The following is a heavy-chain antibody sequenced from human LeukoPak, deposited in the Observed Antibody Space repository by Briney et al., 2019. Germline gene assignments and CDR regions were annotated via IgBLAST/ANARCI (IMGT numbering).Heavy chain of an antibody. Sequence: GASVKVSCKASEYTFTGYYMHWVRQAPGQGLEWMGWINPNSGGTNYAQKFQGRVTMTRDTSISTAYMELSRLRSDDTAVYYCARVGKTSGYSYAADFDYWGQGTLVTVSS. V-gene: IGHV1-2*02. CDR3: ARVGKTSGYSYAADFDY. CDR2: INPNSGGT. J-gene: IGHJ4*02. CDR1: EYTFTGYY. D-gene: IGHD5-18*01.